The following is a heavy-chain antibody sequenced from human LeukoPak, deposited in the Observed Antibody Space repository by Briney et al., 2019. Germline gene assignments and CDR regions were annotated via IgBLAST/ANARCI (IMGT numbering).Heavy chain of an antibody. CDR2: ISGSGGSS. Sequence: GGSLRLSCAASGFTFSSYAMSWVRQAPGKGLEWVSAISGSGGSSYYADSVKGRFTISRDNSKNTLYLQMNSLRAEDTAVYYCAKVLTGSGWPFDYWGQGTLATVSS. J-gene: IGHJ4*02. CDR1: GFTFSSYA. V-gene: IGHV3-23*01. CDR3: AKVLTGSGWPFDY. D-gene: IGHD6-19*01.